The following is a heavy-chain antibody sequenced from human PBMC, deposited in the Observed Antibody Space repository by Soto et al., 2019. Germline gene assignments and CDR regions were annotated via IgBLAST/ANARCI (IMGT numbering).Heavy chain of an antibody. Sequence: ASVKVSCKASGGTFSSYAISWVRQAPGQGLEWMGGIIPIFGTANYAQKFQGRVTITADESTSTAYMELSSLRSEDTAVYYCAREGVEMATIMYYYGMDVWGQGTTV. V-gene: IGHV1-69*13. J-gene: IGHJ6*02. CDR3: AREGVEMATIMYYYGMDV. CDR1: GGTFSSYA. CDR2: IIPIFGTA. D-gene: IGHD5-12*01.